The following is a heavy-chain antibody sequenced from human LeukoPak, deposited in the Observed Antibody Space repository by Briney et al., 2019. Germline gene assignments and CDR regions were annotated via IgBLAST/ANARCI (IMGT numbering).Heavy chain of an antibody. CDR1: GFTFSSYA. D-gene: IGHD1-26*01. CDR2: ISGSGGST. V-gene: IGHV3-23*01. J-gene: IGHJ3*02. Sequence: GGYLRLSCAASGFTFSSYAMSWVRQAPGKGLEWVSAISGSGGSTYYEGSVKGRFTISRDNSKNTLYLQMNSLRAEDTAVYYCANLLLGATTSGAFDIWGQGTMVTVSS. CDR3: ANLLLGATTSGAFDI.